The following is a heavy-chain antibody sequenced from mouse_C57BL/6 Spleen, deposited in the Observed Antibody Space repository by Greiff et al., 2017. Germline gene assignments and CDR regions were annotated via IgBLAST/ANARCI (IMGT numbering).Heavy chain of an antibody. D-gene: IGHD1-1*01. Sequence: VQLQQPGAELVRPGSSVKLSCKASGYTFPSYWMHWVKQRPIQGLEWIGNFDPADSETNYNQKFKDKAPLTVDKSSSTAYMQLSSLTSEDSAVYYCARSGCYGSSPWFAYWGQGTLVTVSA. CDR1: GYTFPSYW. V-gene: IGHV1-52*01. J-gene: IGHJ3*01. CDR2: FDPADSET. CDR3: ARSGCYGSSPWFAY.